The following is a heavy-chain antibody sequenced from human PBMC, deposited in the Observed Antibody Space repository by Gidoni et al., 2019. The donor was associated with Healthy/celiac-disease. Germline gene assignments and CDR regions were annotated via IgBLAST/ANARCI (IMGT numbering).Heavy chain of an antibody. CDR2: ISWNSGSI. J-gene: IGHJ4*02. CDR3: AKDRDPTVTVLFDY. Sequence: EVQLVESGGGLVQPGRSLRLSCAASGFTFDDYAMHWVRQAPGKGLEWGSGISWNSGSIGYADSVKGRFTISRDNAKNSLYLQMNSLRAEDTALYYCAKDRDPTVTVLFDYWGQGTLVTVSS. D-gene: IGHD4-17*01. V-gene: IGHV3-9*01. CDR1: GFTFDDYA.